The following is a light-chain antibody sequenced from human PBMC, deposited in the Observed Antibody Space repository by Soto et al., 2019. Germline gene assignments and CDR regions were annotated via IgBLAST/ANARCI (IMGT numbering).Light chain of an antibody. CDR1: SSDVGSYNR. J-gene: IGLJ3*02. Sequence: QSALTQPPSVSGSPGQSVTISCTGTSSDVGSYNRVSWYQQPPGTAPKLMIYEVSNRPSGVPDRFSGSKSGNTASLTISGLQAEDEADYYCSSYTSSSTLGVFGGGIKLTVL. CDR2: EVS. CDR3: SSYTSSSTLGV. V-gene: IGLV2-18*02.